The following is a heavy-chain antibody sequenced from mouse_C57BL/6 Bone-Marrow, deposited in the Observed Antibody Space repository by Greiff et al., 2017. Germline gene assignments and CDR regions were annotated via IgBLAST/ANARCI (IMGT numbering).Heavy chain of an antibody. J-gene: IGHJ1*03. V-gene: IGHV14-4*01. CDR1: GFNIKDDY. Sequence: VQLQQSGAELVRPGASVKLSCTASGFNIKDDYMHWVKQRPEQGLEWIGWIDPENGDTEYASKFQGKATITADTSSNTAYLQLSSLTSEDTAVYYCTGTGVAHWYFDVWGTGTTVTVSS. D-gene: IGHD1-1*01. CDR2: IDPENGDT. CDR3: TGTGVAHWYFDV.